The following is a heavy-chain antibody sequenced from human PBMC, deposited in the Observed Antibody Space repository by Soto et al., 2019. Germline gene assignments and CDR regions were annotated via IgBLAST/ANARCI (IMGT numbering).Heavy chain of an antibody. V-gene: IGHV3-11*01. CDR2: ISSDGSAT. D-gene: IGHD3-10*01. CDR3: VRDRDRRWFDP. J-gene: IGHJ5*02. CDR1: GFIFSDFY. Sequence: QLVESGGGLVKPGGSLRLSCTASGFIFSDFYMAWIRQAPGKGLAWVSYISSDGSATYKDSVKGRFTVSRDNAKDSLYLQMNSLRDEDTAVYYCVRDRDRRWFDPWGQGTLVTVSS.